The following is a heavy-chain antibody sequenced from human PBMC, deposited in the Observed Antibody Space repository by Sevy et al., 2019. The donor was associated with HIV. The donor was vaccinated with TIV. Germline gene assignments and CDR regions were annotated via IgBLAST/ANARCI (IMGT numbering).Heavy chain of an antibody. V-gene: IGHV4-61*01. D-gene: IGHD6-13*01. CDR2: IYQSGST. J-gene: IGHJ4*02. Sequence: SETLSLTCTVSGGSVSSGSYYWSWIRQPPGKGLEWIGYIYQSGSTKYNPSLKSRVTLSVDTSTNQFSLKLSYVTAADTAVYYCARAYSSSWTGYYFDYWGQGTLVTVSS. CDR1: GGSVSSGSYY. CDR3: ARAYSSSWTGYYFDY.